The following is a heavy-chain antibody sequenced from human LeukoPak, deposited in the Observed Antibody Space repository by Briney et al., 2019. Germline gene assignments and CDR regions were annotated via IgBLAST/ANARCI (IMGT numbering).Heavy chain of an antibody. CDR2: IYYSGST. J-gene: IGHJ6*02. CDR3: ARERGRRSPTPYYGMDV. CDR1: GGSISSYY. Sequence: SETLSLTCTVSGGSISSYYWSWIRQPPGKGPEWIGYIYYSGSTNYNPSLKSRVTISVDTSKNQFSLKLSSVTAADTAVYYCARERGRRSPTPYYGMDVWGQGTTVTVSS. D-gene: IGHD4-11*01. V-gene: IGHV4-59*12.